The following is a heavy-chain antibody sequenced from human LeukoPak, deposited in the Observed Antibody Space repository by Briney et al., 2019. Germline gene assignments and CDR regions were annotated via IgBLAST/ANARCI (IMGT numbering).Heavy chain of an antibody. CDR1: GGSISSGDYY. D-gene: IGHD3-3*02. Sequence: SETLSLTCTVSGGSISSGDYYWSWIRQPPGKGLEWIGYIYYSGGTYYNPSLKSRVTISVDTSKNQFSLKLSSVTAADTAVYYCARSSILAWFDPWGQGTLVTVSS. V-gene: IGHV4-30-4*01. J-gene: IGHJ5*02. CDR3: ARSSILAWFDP. CDR2: IYYSGGT.